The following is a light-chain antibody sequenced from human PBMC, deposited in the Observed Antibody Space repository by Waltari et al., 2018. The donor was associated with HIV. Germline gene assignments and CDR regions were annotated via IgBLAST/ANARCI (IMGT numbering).Light chain of an antibody. CDR3: QQVNSFPIT. CDR2: SAS. J-gene: IGKJ5*01. V-gene: IGKV1-12*01. Sequence: DIQMTQSPSSVSASVGDRVTITCRASQGIGTWLAWYQQKLGQAPKLLIYSASYLHSGVPSRFSGSGSGTSFTLAISSLQPEDFATYYCQQVNSFPITFGQGTRLEIK. CDR1: QGIGTW.